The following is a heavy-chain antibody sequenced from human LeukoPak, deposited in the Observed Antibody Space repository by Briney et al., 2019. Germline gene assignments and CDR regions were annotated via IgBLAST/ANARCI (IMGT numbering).Heavy chain of an antibody. CDR1: GYTFTGYY. J-gene: IGHJ5*02. CDR3: ARDSGSSIGAWFDP. D-gene: IGHD1-26*01. CDR2: INPNSGGT. V-gene: IGHV1-2*06. Sequence: ASVKVSCKASGYTFTGYYMHWVRQAPGQGLEWMGRINPNSGGTNYAQKFQGRVTMTRDTSISTAYMELSRLRSDDTAVYYCARDSGSSIGAWFDPWGQGTLVTVSS.